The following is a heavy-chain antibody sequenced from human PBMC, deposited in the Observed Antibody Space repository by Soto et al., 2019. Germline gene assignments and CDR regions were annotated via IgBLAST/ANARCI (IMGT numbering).Heavy chain of an antibody. D-gene: IGHD1-26*01. Sequence: QVQLVQSGAEVREPGASVKVSCKASGYSFTSLDINWVRQTTGQGLEWMGWMQPSSGRTGYAQKFQCRVTMTRDTSINTAYVEMSSITSDDTAFYYCARGVTAGVDYWGQGTLVTVYS. V-gene: IGHV1-8*01. CDR2: MQPSSGRT. CDR1: GYSFTSLD. J-gene: IGHJ4*02. CDR3: ARGVTAGVDY.